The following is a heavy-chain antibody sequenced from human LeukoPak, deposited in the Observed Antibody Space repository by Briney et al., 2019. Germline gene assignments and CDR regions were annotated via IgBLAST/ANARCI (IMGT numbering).Heavy chain of an antibody. CDR3: ARGGGSGSYHSLYCYYYMDV. CDR1: GYTFTNYG. J-gene: IGHJ6*03. Sequence: ASVKVSCKASGYTFTNYGISWVRQAPGQGLEWMGWISADNGNTYYTQNFQGRVSMTTDTSTSTAYIEVRSLRSDDTAVYYCARGGGSGSYHSLYCYYYMDVWGRGTTVTVSS. V-gene: IGHV1-18*01. D-gene: IGHD3-10*01. CDR2: ISADNGNT.